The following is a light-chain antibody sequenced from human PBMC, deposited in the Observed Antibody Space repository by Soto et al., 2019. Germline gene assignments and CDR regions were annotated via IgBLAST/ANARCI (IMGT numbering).Light chain of an antibody. Sequence: QSALTQPASVSGSPGQSITISCTGTSSDVGGYNYVSWYQQHPGKAPKLMIYEVSNRPSGVSNRFSGSKSGNTASLTISGLQAEDEADYYCSSYTSSSHRVVFGGGTKLTVL. J-gene: IGLJ2*01. CDR2: EVS. V-gene: IGLV2-14*01. CDR3: SSYTSSSHRVV. CDR1: SSDVGGYNY.